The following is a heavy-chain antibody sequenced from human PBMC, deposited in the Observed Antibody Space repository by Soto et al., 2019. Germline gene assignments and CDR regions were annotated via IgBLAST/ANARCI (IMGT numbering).Heavy chain of an antibody. CDR2: ISGSGGST. J-gene: IGHJ4*02. CDR1: GFTFSSYA. V-gene: IGHV3-23*01. D-gene: IGHD3-10*01. Sequence: GGSLRLSCAASGFTFSSYAMSWVRQAPGKGLEWVSAISGSGGSTYYADSVKGRFTISRDNSKNTLYLQMNSLRAEDTAVYYCVKQEVLLWFGELWGAFDYWGQGTLVTVSS. CDR3: VKQEVLLWFGELWGAFDY.